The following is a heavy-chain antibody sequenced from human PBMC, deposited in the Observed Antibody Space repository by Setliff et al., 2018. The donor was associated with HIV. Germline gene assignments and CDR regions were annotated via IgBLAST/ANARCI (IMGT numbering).Heavy chain of an antibody. CDR3: ARGYPGIAVAGLSYYYYYYMDV. D-gene: IGHD6-19*01. J-gene: IGHJ6*03. CDR1: GGSFSGYY. V-gene: IGHV4-34*01. Sequence: PSETLSLTCAVYGGSFSGYYWSWIRQPPGEGLEWIGEINHSGSTNYNPSLKSRVTISVDTSKNQFSLKLSSVTAADTAVYYCARGYPGIAVAGLSYYYYYYMDVWGKGTTVTVSS. CDR2: INHSGST.